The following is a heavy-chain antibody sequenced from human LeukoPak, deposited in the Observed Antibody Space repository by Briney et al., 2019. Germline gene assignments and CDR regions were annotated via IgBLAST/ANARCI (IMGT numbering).Heavy chain of an antibody. V-gene: IGHV3-30*19. CDR3: ARSSLRFLEWPHYYMDV. D-gene: IGHD3-3*01. J-gene: IGHJ6*03. Sequence: GGSLRLSCAAFGFTFSSYGMHWVRQAPGKGLEWVAVISYDGSNKYYADSVKGRFTISRDNSKNTLYLQMNSLRAEDTAVYYCARSSLRFLEWPHYYMDVWGKGTTVTVSS. CDR2: ISYDGSNK. CDR1: GFTFSSYG.